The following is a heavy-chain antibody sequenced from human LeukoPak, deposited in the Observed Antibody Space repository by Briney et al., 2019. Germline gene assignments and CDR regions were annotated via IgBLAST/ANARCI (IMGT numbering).Heavy chain of an antibody. CDR3: AKWSGRSGIYYSDY. Sequence: PGGSLRLSCSASGFTFSTYAMHWVRQAPGKGLEYVSVISSNGGSTYYADSVKGRFTISRDNSKNTVYLQMNSLRTEDTAVHYCAKWSGRSGIYYSDYWGQGTLVTVSS. J-gene: IGHJ4*02. CDR2: ISSNGGST. CDR1: GFTFSTYA. D-gene: IGHD1-26*01. V-gene: IGHV3-64D*06.